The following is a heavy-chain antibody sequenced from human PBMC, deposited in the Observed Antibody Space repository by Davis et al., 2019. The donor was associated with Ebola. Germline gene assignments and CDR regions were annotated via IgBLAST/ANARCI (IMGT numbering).Heavy chain of an antibody. D-gene: IGHD3-10*01. V-gene: IGHV2-5*02. Sequence: SGPTLVKPTQTLTLTCTFSGFSLSTRGVAVGWIRQPPGKALEWLALIYWDDDKRYSPSLKSRLTITKDTSKNQVVLTMTNMDPVDTATYYCAHRPGGLYYFDYWGQGTLVTVSS. CDR1: GFSLSTRGVA. J-gene: IGHJ4*02. CDR3: AHRPGGLYYFDY. CDR2: IYWDDDK.